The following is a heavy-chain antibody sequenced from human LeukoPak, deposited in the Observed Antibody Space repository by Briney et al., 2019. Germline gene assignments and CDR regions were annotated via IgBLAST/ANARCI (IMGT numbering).Heavy chain of an antibody. CDR3: ARYGSGAYALDV. V-gene: IGHV4-59*08. CDR1: GGSISTYY. J-gene: IGHJ3*01. CDR2: IHYSGTI. D-gene: IGHD3-10*01. Sequence: SETLSLTCTASGGSISTYYWSWIRQPPGKGLERIAHIHYSGTIKYNPSLKSRVSMSVDTSKNQFSLRLSSVTAADTAVYYCARYGSGAYALDVWGQGTMVTVSS.